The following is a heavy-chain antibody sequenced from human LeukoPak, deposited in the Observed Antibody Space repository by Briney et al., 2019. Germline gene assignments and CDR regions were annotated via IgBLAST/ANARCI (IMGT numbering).Heavy chain of an antibody. CDR3: ARPTYYYDSSGYFDYFDY. Sequence: XCKGXGYSFTSYWIGWVRQMPGKGLEGMGIIYPGDSDTRYSPSFQGQVTISADKSISTAYLQWSSLKASDTAMYYCARPTYYYDSSGYFDYFDYWGQGTLVTVSS. D-gene: IGHD3-22*01. J-gene: IGHJ4*02. CDR2: IYPGDSDT. V-gene: IGHV5-51*01. CDR1: GYSFTSYW.